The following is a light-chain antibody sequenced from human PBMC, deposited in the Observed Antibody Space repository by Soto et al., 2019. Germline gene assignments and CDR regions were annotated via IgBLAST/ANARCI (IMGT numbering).Light chain of an antibody. CDR2: DVS. V-gene: IGLV2-14*01. Sequence: QSALTQPASVSGSPGQSITISCTGTSSDVGGYNYVSWYQQQPGKAPKLMIYDVSNRPSGVSNRFSGSKSGNTASLTISGLQAEDEADYYCSSYTSSSPHVVFGGGTKVTVL. CDR1: SSDVGGYNY. CDR3: SSYTSSSPHVV. J-gene: IGLJ2*01.